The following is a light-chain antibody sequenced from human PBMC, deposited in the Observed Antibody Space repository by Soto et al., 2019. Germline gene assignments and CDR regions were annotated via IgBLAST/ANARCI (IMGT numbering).Light chain of an antibody. CDR1: RSIGNY. CDR2: KAS. Sequence: DIQMTQSPSSLSASVGDRVTLTCRASRSIGNYLNWYRQKPGKGPKLLIYKASHLESGVPSRFSGSGSGTEFTLTISSLQPGDFATYYCQHYNTYPWTFGHGTKVDIK. CDR3: QHYNTYPWT. V-gene: IGKV1-5*03. J-gene: IGKJ1*01.